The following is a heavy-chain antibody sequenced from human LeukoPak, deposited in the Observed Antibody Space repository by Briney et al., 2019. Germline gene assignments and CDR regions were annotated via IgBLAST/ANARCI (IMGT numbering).Heavy chain of an antibody. CDR3: ARLPLIATTRGGFDP. V-gene: IGHV4-59*08. CDR2: IYDTGAT. J-gene: IGHJ5*02. Sequence: SETLSLTCTVSGGSISGYYWSWIRQPPGKRLEWIGYIYDTGATNYNPSLKSRFTISIDTSKNQFSLNLSSVAAADTAVYYCARLPLIATTRGGFDPWGQGTLVTVSS. CDR1: GGSISGYY. D-gene: IGHD6-13*01.